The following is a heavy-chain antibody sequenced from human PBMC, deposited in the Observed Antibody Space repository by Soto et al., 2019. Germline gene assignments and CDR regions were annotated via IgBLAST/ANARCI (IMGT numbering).Heavy chain of an antibody. D-gene: IGHD3-9*01. Sequence: PGESLKISCKGSGYSFTSYWIGWVRQMPGKGLEWMGIIYPGDSDTRYSPSFQGQVTISADKFISTAYLQWSSLKASDTAMYYCARHRSVLTGYYKSYYYYGMDVWGQGTTVTVSS. J-gene: IGHJ6*02. CDR3: ARHRSVLTGYYKSYYYYGMDV. V-gene: IGHV5-51*01. CDR2: IYPGDSDT. CDR1: GYSFTSYW.